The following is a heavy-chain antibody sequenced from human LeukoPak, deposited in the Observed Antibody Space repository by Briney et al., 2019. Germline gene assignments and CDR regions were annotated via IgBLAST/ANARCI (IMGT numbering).Heavy chain of an antibody. D-gene: IGHD1-20*01. CDR1: GGSVTSYY. CDR3: ARHSNNWNYFDY. Sequence: SETLSLTCTVSGGSVTSYYCNWVRQPPGRGLEWIGYIYYSGGTNYNPSLKSRVTISVDTSKNQFSLKLSSVTAADTAVYYCARHSNNWNYFDYWGQGTLVTVSS. CDR2: IYYSGGT. V-gene: IGHV4-59*08. J-gene: IGHJ4*02.